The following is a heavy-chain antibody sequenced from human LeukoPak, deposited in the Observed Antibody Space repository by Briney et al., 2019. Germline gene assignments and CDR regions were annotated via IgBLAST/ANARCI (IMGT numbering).Heavy chain of an antibody. J-gene: IGHJ4*02. V-gene: IGHV3-20*01. D-gene: IGHD3-22*01. CDR1: GFTFDDYG. Sequence: GGSLRLSCAASGFTFDDYGMSRVRQAPGKGLEWVSGINWNGGSTGYADSVKGRFTISRDNSDNTLYLQMNSLRAEDTAVYHCAKDRPNYYGSNGHYYKLNGDCWGQGTLVTVSS. CDR2: INWNGGST. CDR3: AKDRPNYYGSNGHYYKLNGDC.